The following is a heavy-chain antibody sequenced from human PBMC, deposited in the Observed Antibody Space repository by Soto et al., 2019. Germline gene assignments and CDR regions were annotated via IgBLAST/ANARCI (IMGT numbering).Heavy chain of an antibody. D-gene: IGHD3-22*01. CDR2: ISGSDGST. J-gene: IGHJ4*02. CDR1: GFTFSSYA. Sequence: GGSLRLSCAASGFTFSSYAMSWVRQAPGKGLEWVSGISGSDGSTYFADSVKGRFTISRDISKNTLYLQMNSLRAEDTAVYYCAKSRTSFYYDSSGYYPFGSWGQGTLVTVSS. CDR3: AKSRTSFYYDSSGYYPFGS. V-gene: IGHV3-23*01.